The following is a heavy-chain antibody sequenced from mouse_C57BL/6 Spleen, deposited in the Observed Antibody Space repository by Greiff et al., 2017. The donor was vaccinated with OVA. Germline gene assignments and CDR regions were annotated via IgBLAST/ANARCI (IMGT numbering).Heavy chain of an antibody. CDR1: GYTFTSYW. CDR2: IHPNSGST. Sequence: VQLQQPGAELVKPGASVKLSCKASGYTFTSYWLHWVKQRPGQGLEWIGMIHPNSGSTNYNEKFKSKATLTVDKSSSTAYMQLSSLTSEDTAVYYCARDDYDDGYFDYWGQGTTLTVSS. J-gene: IGHJ2*01. CDR3: ARDDYDDGYFDY. D-gene: IGHD2-4*01. V-gene: IGHV1-64*01.